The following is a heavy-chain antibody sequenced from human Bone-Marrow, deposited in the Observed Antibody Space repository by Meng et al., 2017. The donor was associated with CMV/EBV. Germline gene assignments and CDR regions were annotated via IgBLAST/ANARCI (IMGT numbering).Heavy chain of an antibody. J-gene: IGHJ4*02. CDR3: ARGRTYYDFWSGPHFDY. V-gene: IGHV4-34*01. Sequence: QVQLQQWGAGLLKPSETLSLPCAVYGGSFSGYYWSWTRQPPGKGLEWIGEINHSGSTNYNPSLKSRVTISVDTSKNQFSLKLSSVTAADTAVYYCARGRTYYDFWSGPHFDYWGQGTLVTVSS. CDR2: INHSGST. CDR1: GGSFSGYY. D-gene: IGHD3-3*01.